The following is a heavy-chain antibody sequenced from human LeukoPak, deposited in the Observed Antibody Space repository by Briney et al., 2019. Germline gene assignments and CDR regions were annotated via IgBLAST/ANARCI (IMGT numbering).Heavy chain of an antibody. V-gene: IGHV4-4*02. CDR3: ARVSRFLEWLFSGSYYGMDV. Sequence: MASETLSLTCAVSGGSISSSNWWSWVRQPPGKGLEWIGEIYHSGSTNYNPSLKSRVTISVDKSKNQFSLKLSSVTAADTAVYYCARVSRFLEWLFSGSYYGMDVWGQGTTVTVSS. J-gene: IGHJ6*02. CDR2: IYHSGST. CDR1: GGSISSSNW. D-gene: IGHD3-3*01.